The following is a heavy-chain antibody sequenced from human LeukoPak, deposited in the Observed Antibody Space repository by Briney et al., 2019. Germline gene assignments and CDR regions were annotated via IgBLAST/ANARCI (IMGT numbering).Heavy chain of an antibody. D-gene: IGHD2-2*01. CDR1: GFTFSNYA. Sequence: GGSLRLSCATSGFTFSNYAMSWVRQAPGKGLEWVSSITGSGDSTYYADSVKGRFTISRDNSKSALYLQMNSLRAEDTAVYYCAGGSLLWGAFDIWGQGTMVTVSS. CDR3: AGGSLLWGAFDI. J-gene: IGHJ3*02. V-gene: IGHV3-23*01. CDR2: ITGSGDST.